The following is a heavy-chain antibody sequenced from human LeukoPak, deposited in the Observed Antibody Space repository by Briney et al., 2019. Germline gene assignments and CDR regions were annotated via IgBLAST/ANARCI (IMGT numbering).Heavy chain of an antibody. CDR2: ISYDGSNK. CDR3: AKDQDDITFGGVMMPSH. V-gene: IGHV3-30*18. D-gene: IGHD3-16*01. CDR1: GFTFSSYG. J-gene: IGHJ4*02. Sequence: PGGSLRLSCAASGFTFSSYGMHWVRQAPGKGLEWVAVISYDGSNKYYADSVKGRFTISRDNSKNTLYLQMNSLRAEDTAVYYCAKDQDDITFGGVMMPSHWGQGTLVTVSS.